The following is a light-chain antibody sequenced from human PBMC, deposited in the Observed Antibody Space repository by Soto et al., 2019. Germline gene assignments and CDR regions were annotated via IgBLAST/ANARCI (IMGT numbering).Light chain of an antibody. CDR2: GAS. CDR1: QSVSSSY. V-gene: IGKV3-20*01. J-gene: IGKJ1*01. CDR3: QQYGSSPPWT. Sequence: EIVLTQSPGTLSLSPGERATLSCRASQSVSSSYLAWYQQKPGQAPRLLIYGASSRATGIPDRFSGSGSGTDFTLTISRLEPEDFAVGYCQQYGSSPPWTFGQGTKVEIK.